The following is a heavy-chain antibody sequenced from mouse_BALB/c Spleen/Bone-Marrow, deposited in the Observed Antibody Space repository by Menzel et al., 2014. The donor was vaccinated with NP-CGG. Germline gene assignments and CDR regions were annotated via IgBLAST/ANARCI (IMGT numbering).Heavy chain of an antibody. CDR1: GYTFTSFY. D-gene: IGHD3-2*01. CDR3: TQGRQDALDY. CDR2: IYPSNCGT. J-gene: IGHJ4*01. V-gene: IGHV1S81*02. Sequence: QVHVKQSGPELVKPGASVKLSCKASGYTFTSFYMHWVKQRPGQGLEWIGEIYPSNCGTKFNEKFKNKATLTADKSSSMAYMQLSSLASAVSAVYYSTQGRQDALDYWGQGTSVTVSS.